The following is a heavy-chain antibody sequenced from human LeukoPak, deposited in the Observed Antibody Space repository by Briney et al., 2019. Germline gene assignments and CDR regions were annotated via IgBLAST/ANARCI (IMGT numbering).Heavy chain of an antibody. D-gene: IGHD3-22*01. CDR3: ARASSGYIVDYFDY. CDR1: GFTFSSYA. Sequence: GGSLRLSCAASGFTFSSYAMHWVRQAPGKGLEWVAVISYDGSNKYYADSVKGRFTISRDNSKNTLYLQMNSLRAEDTAVYYCARASSGYIVDYFDYWGQGTLVTVSS. J-gene: IGHJ4*02. CDR2: ISYDGSNK. V-gene: IGHV3-30-3*01.